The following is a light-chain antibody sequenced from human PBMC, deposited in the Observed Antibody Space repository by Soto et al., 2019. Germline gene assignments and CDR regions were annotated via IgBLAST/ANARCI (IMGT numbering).Light chain of an antibody. J-gene: IGKJ1*01. CDR1: QSVSNN. V-gene: IGKV3-15*01. CDR2: GAS. CDR3: QQYNDWWT. Sequence: EIVMTQSPATLSVSPGESATLSCRASQSVSNNLTWYQQTPGQPPRLLIYGASTRATGVPGRFSGSGSGTEFTLTISSLQSEDFAVYYCQQYNDWWTFGQGTKVDIK.